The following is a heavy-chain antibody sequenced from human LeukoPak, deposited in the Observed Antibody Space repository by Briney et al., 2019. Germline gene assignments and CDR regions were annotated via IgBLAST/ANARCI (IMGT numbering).Heavy chain of an antibody. CDR1: GGSFGGYY. CDR3: ATGPGGYYFDY. Sequence: SETLSLTCSVYGGSFGGYYWSWIRQSPERGLEWIAEINQSGNTNYNPSLKSRVTISVDTPKNQFSLKVTSVVAADTAVYYCATGPGGYYFDYWGQGTLVTVSS. J-gene: IGHJ4*02. V-gene: IGHV4-34*01. D-gene: IGHD3-3*01. CDR2: INQSGNT.